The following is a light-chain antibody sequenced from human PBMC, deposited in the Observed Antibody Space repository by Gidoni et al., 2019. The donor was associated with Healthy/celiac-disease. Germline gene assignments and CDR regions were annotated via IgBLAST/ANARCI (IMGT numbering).Light chain of an antibody. V-gene: IGKV3-11*01. CDR3: QQRSNWPMCS. J-gene: IGKJ2*04. CDR2: DAS. Sequence: ATLCLSPGERATLSCRASQSVSSYLAWYQQKPGQAPRLLIYDASNRATGIPARFSGSGSGTDFTLTISSLEPEDFAVYYCQQRSNWPMCSFGQGTKLEIK. CDR1: QSVSSY.